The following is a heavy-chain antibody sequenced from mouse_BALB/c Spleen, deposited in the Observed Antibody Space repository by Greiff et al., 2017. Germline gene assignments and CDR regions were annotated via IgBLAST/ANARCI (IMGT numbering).Heavy chain of an antibody. CDR3: ANYDYAMDD. Sequence: DVHLVESGPGLVKPSQSLSLTCSVTGYSITSGYYWNWIRQFPGNKLEWMGYISYDGSNNYNPSLKNRISITRDTSKNQFFLKLNSVTTEDTATYYCANYDYAMDDWGQGTSVTVSS. CDR1: GYSITSGYY. J-gene: IGHJ4*01. V-gene: IGHV3-6*02. CDR2: ISYDGSN. D-gene: IGHD1-1*02.